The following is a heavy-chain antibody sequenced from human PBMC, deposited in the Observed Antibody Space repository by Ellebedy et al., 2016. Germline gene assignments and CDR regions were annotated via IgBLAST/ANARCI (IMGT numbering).Heavy chain of an antibody. CDR2: IYHSGTT. CDR3: ATRAVAGTGYYGMDV. D-gene: IGHD6-19*01. V-gene: IGHV4-4*02. Sequence: SETLSLTCAVSGGSISSSNWWTWVRQPPGKGLEWIGEIYHSGTTNYNPSLKSRVTISVDKSKNQFSLKLSYVTAADTAVYYCATRAVAGTGYYGMDVWGQGTTVTVSS. CDR1: GGSISSSNW. J-gene: IGHJ6*02.